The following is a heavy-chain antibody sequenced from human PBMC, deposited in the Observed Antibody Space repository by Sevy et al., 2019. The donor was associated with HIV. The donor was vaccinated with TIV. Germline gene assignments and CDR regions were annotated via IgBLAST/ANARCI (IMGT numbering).Heavy chain of an antibody. D-gene: IGHD3-16*01. Sequence: GGSLRLSCEASGFTFGNYAMHWVRQGPGKGLEWVSVINWDVSSAYYADTVEGRFTLSRDNSKNSLYVEMSSLTVEDTAFYYCVKDPRKYAGSLGDYFDHWGQGTLVTVSS. CDR1: GFTFGNYA. CDR3: VKDPRKYAGSLGDYFDH. J-gene: IGHJ1*01. V-gene: IGHV3-43D*03. CDR2: INWDVSSA.